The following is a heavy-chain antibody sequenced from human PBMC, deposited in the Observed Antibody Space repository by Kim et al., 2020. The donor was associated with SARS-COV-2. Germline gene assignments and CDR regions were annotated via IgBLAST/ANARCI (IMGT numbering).Heavy chain of an antibody. V-gene: IGHV3-23*01. D-gene: IGHD6-13*01. CDR3: AKFLSAAGAAFDY. Sequence: ADTLKDRFTISKDNSKNTLYLQKNSLRAGDTAVYYCAKFLSAAGAAFDYWGQGTLVTVSS. J-gene: IGHJ4*02.